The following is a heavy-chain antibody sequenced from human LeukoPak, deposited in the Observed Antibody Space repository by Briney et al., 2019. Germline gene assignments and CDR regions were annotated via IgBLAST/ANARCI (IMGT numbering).Heavy chain of an antibody. CDR2: IYNSGAKI. J-gene: IGHJ4*02. V-gene: IGHV3-23*01. CDR3: AKDVAPDSGWDLDY. Sequence: PGGSLRLSCAVSGLTFSIYSMTWVRQGPGKGLEWVSSIYNSGAKIFYADSVKGRFTISRDNSKNMLYLQMNSLRVEDTAVYYCAKDVAPDSGWDLDYWGQGTLATVSS. D-gene: IGHD6-19*01. CDR1: GLTFSIYS.